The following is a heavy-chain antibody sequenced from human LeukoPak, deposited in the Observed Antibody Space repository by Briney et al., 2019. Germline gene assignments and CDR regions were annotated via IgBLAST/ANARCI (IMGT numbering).Heavy chain of an antibody. V-gene: IGHV4-39*01. J-gene: IGHJ5*02. D-gene: IGHD3-10*01. Sequence: PSETLSLTCTVSGGSISSSSYYWGWIRQPPGKGLEWIGSIYYSGSTYYNPSLKSRVTISVDTSKNQFSLKLSSVTAADTAVYYCARHAQDYGSGINWFDPWGQGTLVTVSS. CDR2: IYYSGST. CDR3: ARHAQDYGSGINWFDP. CDR1: GGSISSSSYY.